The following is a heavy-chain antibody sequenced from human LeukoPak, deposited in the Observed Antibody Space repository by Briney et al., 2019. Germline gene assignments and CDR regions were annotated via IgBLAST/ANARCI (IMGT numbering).Heavy chain of an antibody. CDR1: GGSISSYY. CDR2: IYYSGST. V-gene: IGHV4-59*01. CDR3: ARAGGIVVVPAARGWYFDL. Sequence: SETLSLTCTVSGGSISSYYWSWIRQPPGKGLEWIGYIYYSGSTNYNPSLKSRVTISVDTSKNQFSLKLSSVTAADTAVYYCARAGGIVVVPAARGWYFDLWGRGTLVTVYS. J-gene: IGHJ2*01. D-gene: IGHD2-2*01.